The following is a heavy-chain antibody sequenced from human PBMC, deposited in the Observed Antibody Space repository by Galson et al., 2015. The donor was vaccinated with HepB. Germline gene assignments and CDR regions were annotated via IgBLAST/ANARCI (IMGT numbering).Heavy chain of an antibody. CDR3: ARAPEGIVGEYYMDV. CDR2: IIPIFGTA. J-gene: IGHJ6*03. V-gene: IGHV1-69*13. Sequence: SVKVSCKASGGTFSSYAISWVRQAPGQGLEWMGGIIPIFGTANYAQKFQGRVTITADESTSTAYMELSSLRSEDTAVYYCARAPEGIVGEYYMDVWGKGTTVTVSS. D-gene: IGHD1-26*01. CDR1: GGTFSSYA.